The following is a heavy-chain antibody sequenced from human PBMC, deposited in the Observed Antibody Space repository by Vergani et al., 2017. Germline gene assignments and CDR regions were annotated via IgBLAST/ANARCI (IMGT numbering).Heavy chain of an antibody. CDR3: ARLCNEKSLDS. CDR2: IWYDGSNK. CDR1: GFTFSSHG. J-gene: IGHJ5*01. V-gene: IGHV3-33*01. D-gene: IGHD1-1*01. Sequence: QVQLVESEGGVVQPGRSLTLSCVASGFTFSSHGMHWVRQAPGKGLEWVAVIWYDGSNKYYGDSVKGRFTISRDNSKNTLYLQMNSLRVEDTALYYCARLCNEKSLDSWGQGTLFTVSS.